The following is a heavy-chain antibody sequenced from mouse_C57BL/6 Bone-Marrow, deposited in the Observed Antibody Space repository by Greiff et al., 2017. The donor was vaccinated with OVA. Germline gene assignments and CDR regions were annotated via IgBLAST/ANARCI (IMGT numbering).Heavy chain of an antibody. CDR3: TTFGVNYYAMDY. CDR1: GYTFTDYE. Sequence: VQLQQSGAELVRPGASVTLSCKASGYTFTDYEMHWVKQTPVHGLEWIGAIDPETGGTAYNQKFKGKAILTADKSSSTAYMELRSLTSEDSAGYYCTTFGVNYYAMDYWGQGTSVTVSS. J-gene: IGHJ4*01. V-gene: IGHV1-15*01. CDR2: IDPETGGT. D-gene: IGHD2-2*01.